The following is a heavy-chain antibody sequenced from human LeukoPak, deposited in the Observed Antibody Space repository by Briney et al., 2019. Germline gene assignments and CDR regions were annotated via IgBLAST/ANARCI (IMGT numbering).Heavy chain of an antibody. V-gene: IGHV3-23*01. CDR1: GFTFSSYA. J-gene: IGHJ4*02. CDR2: ISGSGGST. Sequence: GGSLRLSCAASGFTFSSYAMSLVRQAPGKGLEWLSAISGSGGSTYYADSVKGRFTISRDNSKNTLYLQMNSLRAEDTAVYYCAKPGFADYYGSGSYYNVWGQGTLVTVSS. CDR3: AKPGFADYYGSGSYYNV. D-gene: IGHD3-10*01.